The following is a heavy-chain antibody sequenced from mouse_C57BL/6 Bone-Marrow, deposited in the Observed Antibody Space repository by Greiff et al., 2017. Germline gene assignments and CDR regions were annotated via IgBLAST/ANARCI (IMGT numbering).Heavy chain of an antibody. CDR2: IGPEDGET. D-gene: IGHD1-1*01. CDR3: SWPTVVAGYAMDY. CDR1: GFNIKDYY. V-gene: IGHV14-2*01. J-gene: IGHJ4*01. Sequence: VQLQQSGAELVKPGASVKLSCTASGFNIKDYYMHWVKQRIEQGLEWIGRIGPEDGETKYAPKFQGKATITADTSSNTAYLQLSSLTSEDTAVYYCSWPTVVAGYAMDYWGQGNSVTVSS.